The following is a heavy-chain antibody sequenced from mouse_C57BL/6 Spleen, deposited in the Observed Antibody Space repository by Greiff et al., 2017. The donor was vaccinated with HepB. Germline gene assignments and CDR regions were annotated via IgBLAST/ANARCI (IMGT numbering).Heavy chain of an antibody. V-gene: IGHV1-66*01. CDR2: IYPGSGNT. Sequence: QVQLQQSGPELVKPGASVKISCKASGYSFTSYYIHWVKQRPGQGLEWIGWIYPGSGNTKYNEKFKGKATLTADTSSSTAYMQLSSLTSEDSAVYYCARRWNRGYFDYGGQGTTLTVSS. J-gene: IGHJ2*01. CDR1: GYSFTSYY. CDR3: ARRWNRGYFDY. D-gene: IGHD2-14*01.